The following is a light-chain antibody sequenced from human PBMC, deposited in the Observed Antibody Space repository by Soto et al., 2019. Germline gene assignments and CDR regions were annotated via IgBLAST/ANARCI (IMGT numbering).Light chain of an antibody. J-gene: IGKJ1*01. CDR1: QSVSSSY. CDR3: QQYGSSPWT. Sequence: EIGLTQSPGTLSLSPGERTTLSCRASQSVSSSYLAWYQQKPGQAPRLLIDGASSRATGIPDRFSGSGSGTDFTLTSSRLEPEDFAVYYCQQYGSSPWTFGQGTKVEIK. CDR2: GAS. V-gene: IGKV3-20*01.